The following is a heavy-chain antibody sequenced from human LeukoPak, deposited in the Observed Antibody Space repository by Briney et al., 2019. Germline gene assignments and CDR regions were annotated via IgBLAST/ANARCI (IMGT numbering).Heavy chain of an antibody. V-gene: IGHV4-61*01. CDR3: VRRFCSGGSCYYFDY. J-gene: IGHJ4*02. Sequence: PSETLPLTCTVSGGSVSSGTYYWSWIRQPPGKGLEWIGYISYSESTYYNPSLKSRVTISVDTSKNQNSLKLSSVTAADTAVYYCVRRFCSGGSCYYFDYWGQGTLVTVSS. CDR1: GGSVSSGTYY. CDR2: ISYSEST. D-gene: IGHD2-15*01.